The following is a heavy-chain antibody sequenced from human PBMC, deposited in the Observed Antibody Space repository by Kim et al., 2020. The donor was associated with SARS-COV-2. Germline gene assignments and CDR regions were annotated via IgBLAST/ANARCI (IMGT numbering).Heavy chain of an antibody. Sequence: SETLSLTCTVSGGSISSGGYYWSWIRQHPGKGLEWIGYIYYSGSTYYNPSLKSRVTISVDTSKNQFSLKLSSVTAADTAVYYCASLVDIVVVPAARQDYFDYWGQGTLVTVSS. J-gene: IGHJ4*02. CDR3: ASLVDIVVVPAARQDYFDY. CDR2: IYYSGST. CDR1: GGSISSGGYY. D-gene: IGHD2-2*01. V-gene: IGHV4-31*03.